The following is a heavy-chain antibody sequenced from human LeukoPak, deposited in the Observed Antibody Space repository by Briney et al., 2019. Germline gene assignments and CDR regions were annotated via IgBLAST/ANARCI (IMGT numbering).Heavy chain of an antibody. CDR3: AKGREVVPAAHDAFDI. Sequence: PGGSLRLSCAASGFTFSSYAMSWVRQAPGKGLEWVSAISGSGGSTYYADSVKGRFTISRDNSKNTLYLQMNSLRAEDTAVYYCAKGREVVPAAHDAFDIWGQGTMVTVSS. CDR1: GFTFSSYA. D-gene: IGHD2-2*01. V-gene: IGHV3-23*01. CDR2: ISGSGGST. J-gene: IGHJ3*02.